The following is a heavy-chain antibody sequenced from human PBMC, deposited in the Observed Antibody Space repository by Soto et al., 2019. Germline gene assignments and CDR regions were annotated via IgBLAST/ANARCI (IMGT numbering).Heavy chain of an antibody. CDR3: AREDYGDSHDY. J-gene: IGHJ4*02. V-gene: IGHV3-33*01. CDR1: GFTFSNYG. Sequence: QVQLVESGGGVVQPGRSLRLSCAASGFTFSNYGMHWVRQAPGKGLGWVAVIWYDGSNKYYADSVKGRFTISRDNSKNTLYLQMNSLRAEDTAVYYCAREDYGDSHDYWGQGTLVTVSS. D-gene: IGHD4-17*01. CDR2: IWYDGSNK.